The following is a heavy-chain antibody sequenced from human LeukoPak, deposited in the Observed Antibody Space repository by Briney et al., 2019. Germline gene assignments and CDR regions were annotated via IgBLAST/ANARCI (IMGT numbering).Heavy chain of an antibody. Sequence: GGSLRLSCAASGFTFSSYWMTWVRQAPGKGLEWVANIMKDGGDKQYVDSVKGRFTISRDNAKNSLYLQMNSLRAEDTAVYYCASPFDYWGQGTLVTVSS. J-gene: IGHJ4*02. CDR3: ASPFDY. CDR1: GFTFSSYW. CDR2: IMKDGGDK. V-gene: IGHV3-7*01.